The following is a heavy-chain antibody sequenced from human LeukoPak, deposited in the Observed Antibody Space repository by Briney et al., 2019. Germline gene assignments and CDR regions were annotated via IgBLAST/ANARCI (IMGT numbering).Heavy chain of an antibody. Sequence: GGSLRLSCAASGFTFSSYAMHWVRQAPGKGLEGLEVISYDGSNKYYADSVKGRFTISRDNSKNTLYLQMNSLRAEDTAVYYCARDQGILWFGELNWGQGTLVTVSS. D-gene: IGHD3-10*01. J-gene: IGHJ4*02. CDR2: ISYDGSNK. CDR1: GFTFSSYA. CDR3: ARDQGILWFGELN. V-gene: IGHV3-30-3*01.